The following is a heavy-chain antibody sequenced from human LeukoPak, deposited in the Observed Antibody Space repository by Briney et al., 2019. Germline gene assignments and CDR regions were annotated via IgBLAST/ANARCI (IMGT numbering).Heavy chain of an antibody. V-gene: IGHV1-8*02. CDR2: INPNSGNT. CDR1: GYTFTGYY. D-gene: IGHD3-3*01. CDR3: ARAPPGYYDFWSGYYPYYFDY. Sequence: ASVKVSCKASGYTFTGYYMHWVRQAPGQGLEWMGWINPNSGNTGYAQKFQGRVTMTRNTSISTAYMELSSLRSEDTAVYYCARAPPGYYDFWSGYYPYYFDYWGQGTLVTVSS. J-gene: IGHJ4*02.